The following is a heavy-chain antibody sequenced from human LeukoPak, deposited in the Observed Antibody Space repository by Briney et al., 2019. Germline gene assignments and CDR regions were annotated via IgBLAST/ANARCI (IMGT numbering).Heavy chain of an antibody. Sequence: GASVKVPCKASGYTFTDYYMHWVRQAPGQGLEWMGWINPYSGGTNYAQKFQGRVTMTRDTSIGTAYMELSRLKSDDAAVYYCAREGLGDSSGYHHAFDIWGQGTMVTVSS. J-gene: IGHJ3*02. CDR1: GYTFTDYY. D-gene: IGHD3-22*01. CDR2: INPYSGGT. CDR3: AREGLGDSSGYHHAFDI. V-gene: IGHV1-2*02.